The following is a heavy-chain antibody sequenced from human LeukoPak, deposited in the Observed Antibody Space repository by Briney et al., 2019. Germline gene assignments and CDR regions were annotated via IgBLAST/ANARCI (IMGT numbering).Heavy chain of an antibody. D-gene: IGHD1-26*01. CDR3: ARVGAIAQYNWFDP. CDR1: GFTFSDYY. J-gene: IGHJ5*02. CDR2: ISSSGSTI. V-gene: IGHV3-11*04. Sequence: GGSLRLSCAASGFTFSDYYMSWIRQAPGKGLEWVSYISSSGSTIYYADSVKGRFTISRDNAKNSLYLQMNSLRAEDTAVYYCARVGAIAQYNWFDPWGQGTLVTVSS.